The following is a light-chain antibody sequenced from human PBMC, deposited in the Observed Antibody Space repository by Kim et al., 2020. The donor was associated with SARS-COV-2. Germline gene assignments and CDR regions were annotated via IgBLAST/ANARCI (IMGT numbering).Light chain of an antibody. Sequence: GDRVTITCRASQSSSSWFSWYQQKPAKAPTLLIYDASSLESVVPSRFCVSVSGTEFTRTISSLQPYDFATYYCQQYNSYSPLTFGQGTKVDIK. J-gene: IGKJ1*01. V-gene: IGKV1-5*01. CDR2: DAS. CDR1: QSSSSW. CDR3: QQYNSYSPLT.